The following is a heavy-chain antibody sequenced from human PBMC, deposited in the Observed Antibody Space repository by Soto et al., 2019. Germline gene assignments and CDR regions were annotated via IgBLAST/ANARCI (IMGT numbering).Heavy chain of an antibody. D-gene: IGHD3-10*01. Sequence: QGQLVQYGAEVKKPGSSVKVSCKASGGTFSSYTISWVRQAPGQGLEWMGRINPNSGGTNYAQKFQGWVTMTRDTSISTAYMELSRLRSDDTAVYYCARDARGDEAPMDYWGQGTLVTVSS. CDR3: ARDARGDEAPMDY. CDR1: GGTFSSYT. CDR2: INPNSGGT. V-gene: IGHV1-2*04. J-gene: IGHJ4*02.